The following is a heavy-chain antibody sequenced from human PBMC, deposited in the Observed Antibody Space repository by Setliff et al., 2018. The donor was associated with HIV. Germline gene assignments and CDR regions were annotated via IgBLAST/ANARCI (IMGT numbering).Heavy chain of an antibody. CDR3: ARSNPGITAGLLAY. CDR1: RGSISSGGYY. D-gene: IGHD6-13*01. Sequence: KASETLSLTCTVSRGSISSGGYYWSWIRQHPERGLEWIGYIYYNGITYYSPSLRSRVIMSVDTSRNEFSLRLSSVTAADTATYYCARSNPGITAGLLAYWGPGTLVTVSS. CDR2: IYYNGIT. J-gene: IGHJ4*02. V-gene: IGHV4-31*03.